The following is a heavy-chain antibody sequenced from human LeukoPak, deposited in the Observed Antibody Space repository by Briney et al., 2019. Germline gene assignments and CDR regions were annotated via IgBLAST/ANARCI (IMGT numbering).Heavy chain of an antibody. CDR1: GGTFSSYA. Sequence: ASVKASCKASGGTFSSYAISWVRQAPGQGLEWMGRIIPILGIANYAQKFQGRVTITADKSTSTAYMELSSLRSEDTAVYYCARDRMIVVVHTAFDIWGQGTMVTVSS. V-gene: IGHV1-69*04. CDR3: ARDRMIVVVHTAFDI. CDR2: IIPILGIA. J-gene: IGHJ3*02. D-gene: IGHD3-22*01.